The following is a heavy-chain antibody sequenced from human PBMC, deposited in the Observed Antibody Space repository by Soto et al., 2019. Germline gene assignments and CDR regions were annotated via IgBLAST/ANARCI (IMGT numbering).Heavy chain of an antibody. V-gene: IGHV4-34*01. CDR3: PRTARAIFFGMDV. CDR2: IDHSGST. CDR1: GGAFSAYY. D-gene: IGHD5-18*01. J-gene: IGHJ6*02. Sequence: SETLSLTCAVYGGAFSAYYWSWIRQPPGKGLEWIGEIDHSGSTNYNPSLESRVTISVDTSKTQFSLKVSSVTAADTAVSHCPRTARAIFFGMDVWGQGTTVTVSS.